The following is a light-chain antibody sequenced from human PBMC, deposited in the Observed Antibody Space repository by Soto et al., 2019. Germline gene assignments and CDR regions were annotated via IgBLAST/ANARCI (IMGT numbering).Light chain of an antibody. CDR2: DVS. V-gene: IGLV2-11*01. CDR1: SSDVGGYNY. Sequence: QSALTQPRSVSGSPGQTVTISCTGTSSDVGGYNYVSWYQQPPGKAPQLMIYDVSKRPSGVPDRFSGSKSGNTASLTISGLQAEDEDDYYCCSDAGSYNVVFGGGTKLTVL. J-gene: IGLJ2*01. CDR3: CSDAGSYNVV.